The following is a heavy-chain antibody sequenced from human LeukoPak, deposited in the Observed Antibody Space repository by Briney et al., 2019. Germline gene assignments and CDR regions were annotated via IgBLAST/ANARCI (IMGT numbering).Heavy chain of an antibody. CDR2: IHYSGST. CDR1: GGSISGFY. V-gene: IGHV4-59*03. CDR3: AKFGLYYNMDV. Sequence: SETLSLTCAVSGGSISGFYWTWIRQPPGKGLEFIGQIHYSGSTDYNPSLKSRITMSVDTSKNQFLLSLNSVTAADTAVYYCAKFGLYYNMDVWGQGTTVTVSS. J-gene: IGHJ6*02. D-gene: IGHD3-16*01.